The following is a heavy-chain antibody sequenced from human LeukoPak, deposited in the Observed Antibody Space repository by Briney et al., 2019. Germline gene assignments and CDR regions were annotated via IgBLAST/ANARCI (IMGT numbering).Heavy chain of an antibody. V-gene: IGHV3-48*01. CDR1: GFIFSDYS. Sequence: PGGSLRLSCVASGFIFSDYSMNWVRQAPGQGLEWISYVGIDSGNTMYADSVKGRFTISGDRAKNSLYLQMDSLRVEDTAVYYCARDTKYAFDNWGQGTLVTVSS. CDR2: VGIDSGNT. J-gene: IGHJ4*02. CDR3: ARDTKYAFDN. D-gene: IGHD2-2*01.